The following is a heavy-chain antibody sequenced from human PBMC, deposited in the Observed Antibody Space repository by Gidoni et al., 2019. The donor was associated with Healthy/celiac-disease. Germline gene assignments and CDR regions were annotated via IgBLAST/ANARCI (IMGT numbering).Heavy chain of an antibody. CDR1: GFTFSDYY. J-gene: IGHJ3*02. Sequence: QVQLVASGGGLVKPGGSLRLSCAASGFTFSDYYMSWLRQAPGKGLEWVSYISSSSRYTNYADAVKSRFTISRDNAKNSLYLQMNSLRAEDTAVYYCASEYSGPRGAFDIGGQGTMVTVSS. CDR2: ISSSSRYT. V-gene: IGHV3-11*06. CDR3: ASEYSGPRGAFDI. D-gene: IGHD5-12*01.